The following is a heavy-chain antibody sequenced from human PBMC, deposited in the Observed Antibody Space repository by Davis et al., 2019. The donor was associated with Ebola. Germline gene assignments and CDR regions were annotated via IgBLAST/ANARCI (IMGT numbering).Heavy chain of an antibody. CDR2: ISYDGDNN. V-gene: IGHV3-30*14. CDR1: GFTFSSYT. Sequence: PGGSLRLSCAASGFTFSSYTLHWVRQAPGKGLEWVAVISYDGDNNYHADSVRGRFTISRDNSKNTLYLQMNSLRADDTAVYYCARQVGYCTGGSCYEEYWGQGTLVTVSS. CDR3: ARQVGYCTGGSCYEEY. J-gene: IGHJ4*02. D-gene: IGHD2-15*01.